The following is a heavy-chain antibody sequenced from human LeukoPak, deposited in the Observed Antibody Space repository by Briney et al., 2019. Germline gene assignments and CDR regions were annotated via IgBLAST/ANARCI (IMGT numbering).Heavy chain of an antibody. CDR3: ARASSRNDFWSGYYPYYFDY. D-gene: IGHD3-3*01. Sequence: VASVKVSCKASGYTFTGYYMHWVRQAPGQGLEWMGWINPNSGGTNYAQKFQGRVTMTRDTSISTAYMELSRLRSDDTAVYYCARASSRNDFWSGYYPYYFDYWGQGTLVTVSS. J-gene: IGHJ4*02. CDR1: GYTFTGYY. CDR2: INPNSGGT. V-gene: IGHV1-2*02.